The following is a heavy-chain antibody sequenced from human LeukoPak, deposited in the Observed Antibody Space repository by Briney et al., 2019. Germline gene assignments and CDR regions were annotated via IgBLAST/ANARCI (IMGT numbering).Heavy chain of an antibody. D-gene: IGHD3-3*01. Sequence: GASVKVSCKASGYTFTSYYMHWVRQAPGQGLEWMGIINPSGGSTSYAQKFQGRVTMTRDTSTSTVYMELSSLRSEDTAVYYCARDQGPDFWSGYPDYWGQGTLVTVSS. J-gene: IGHJ4*02. CDR2: INPSGGST. CDR3: ARDQGPDFWSGYPDY. CDR1: GYTFTSYY. V-gene: IGHV1-46*01.